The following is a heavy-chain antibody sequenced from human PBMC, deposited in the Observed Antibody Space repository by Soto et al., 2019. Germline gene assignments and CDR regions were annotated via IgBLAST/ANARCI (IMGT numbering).Heavy chain of an antibody. CDR2: ISGSGGST. CDR1: GFTFSSYA. D-gene: IGHD2-2*01. CDR3: AKDHEIIVVVPAAIGITGTTLPDY. Sequence: GGSLRLSCAASGFTFSSYAMSWVRQAPGKGLEWVSAISGSGGSTYYADSVKGRFTISRDNSKNTLYLQMNSLRAEDTAVYYCAKDHEIIVVVPAAIGITGTTLPDYWGQGT. J-gene: IGHJ4*02. V-gene: IGHV3-23*01.